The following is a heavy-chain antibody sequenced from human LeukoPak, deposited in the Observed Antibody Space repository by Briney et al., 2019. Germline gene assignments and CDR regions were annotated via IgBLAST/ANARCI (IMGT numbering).Heavy chain of an antibody. V-gene: IGHV4-4*07. CDR3: ARVERSNYFDY. Sequence: SETLSLTRTVSGSSIRSYYRSWIRQPAGKGLEWIGRIYTSGSTNYNPSLKSRVTMSVDTSKNQFSLKLSSVTAADTAVYYCARVERSNYFDYWGQGTLVTVSS. CDR1: GSSIRSYY. CDR2: IYTSGST. J-gene: IGHJ4*02. D-gene: IGHD1-26*01.